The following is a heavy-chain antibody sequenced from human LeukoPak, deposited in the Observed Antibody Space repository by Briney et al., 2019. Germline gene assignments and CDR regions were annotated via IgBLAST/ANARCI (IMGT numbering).Heavy chain of an antibody. D-gene: IGHD5-12*01. CDR3: ARVRFDIVATYFDY. Sequence: PGGSLRLSCAASGFTFSSYAMSWVRQAPGKGLEWVSAISGSGGSTYYADSVKGRFTISRDNSKNTLYLQMNSLRAEDTAVYYCARVRFDIVATYFDYWGQGTLVTVSS. CDR2: ISGSGGST. J-gene: IGHJ4*02. V-gene: IGHV3-23*01. CDR1: GFTFSSYA.